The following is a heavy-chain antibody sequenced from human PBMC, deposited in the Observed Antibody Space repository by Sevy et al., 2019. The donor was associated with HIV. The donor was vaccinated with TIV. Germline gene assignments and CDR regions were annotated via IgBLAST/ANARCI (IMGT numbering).Heavy chain of an antibody. CDR2: TKYRSKWYN. J-gene: IGHJ4*02. D-gene: IGHD6-25*01. Sequence: SQTLSLTCAISGDSVSTNSAAWNWIRQSPSRGLEWLGRTKYRSKWYNDYATSVKSRITINPDTTKNQFSLQLNSVTPEDTAEYYCARESIAAATFPPYFDFWGQGTLVTVSS. CDR1: GDSVSTNSAA. V-gene: IGHV6-1*01. CDR3: ARESIAAATFPPYFDF.